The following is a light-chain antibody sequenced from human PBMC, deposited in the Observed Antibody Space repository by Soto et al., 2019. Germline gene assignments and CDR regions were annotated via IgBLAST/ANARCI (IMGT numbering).Light chain of an antibody. CDR2: GTS. J-gene: IGKJ1*01. CDR1: QSVSSSY. V-gene: IGKV3-20*01. CDR3: QQYGSSSWT. Sequence: IVLTQSPGTLSLSPGERATLSCRASQSVSSSYLAWYQQKPGQAPRLLIYGTSSRATAIPDRLSGSGSGPDFTLNFSRLEPEDFAVYSCQQYGSSSWTFGQGTTVDIK.